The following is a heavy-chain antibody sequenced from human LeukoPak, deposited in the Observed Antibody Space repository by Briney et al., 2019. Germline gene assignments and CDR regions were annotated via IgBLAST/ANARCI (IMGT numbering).Heavy chain of an antibody. CDR3: ARDSTIPITMVRGVINWFDY. CDR2: IIPIFGTA. Sequence: GASVKVSCKASGGTFSSYAISWVRQASGQGLEWMGRIIPIFGTANYAQKFQGRVTITTDESTSTAYMELSSLRSEDTAVYYCARDSTIPITMVRGVINWFDYWGQGTLVTVSS. CDR1: GGTFSSYA. V-gene: IGHV1-69*05. J-gene: IGHJ4*02. D-gene: IGHD3-10*01.